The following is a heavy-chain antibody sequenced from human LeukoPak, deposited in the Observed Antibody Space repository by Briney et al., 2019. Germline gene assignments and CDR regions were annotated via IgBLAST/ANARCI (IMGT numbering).Heavy chain of an antibody. CDR2: ISYSGGT. CDR1: GGSISTFY. V-gene: IGHV4-59*08. D-gene: IGHD1-14*01. J-gene: IGHJ4*02. Sequence: SETLSLTCTVSGGSISTFYWSWIRQPPGKGLEWIGFISYSGGTNYNPSLKSRVTISVDTSKNQFSLKLSSVTAADTAVYYCARHDARYGLEPDFDYWGQGTLVTVSS. CDR3: ARHDARYGLEPDFDY.